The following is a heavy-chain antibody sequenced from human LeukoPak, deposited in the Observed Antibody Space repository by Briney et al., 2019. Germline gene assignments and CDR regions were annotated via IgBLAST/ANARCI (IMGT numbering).Heavy chain of an antibody. Sequence: ASVKVSCKASGYTFTSYGISWVRQAPGQGLEWMGGIIPIFGTANYAQKLQGRVTMTTDTSTSTAYMELRSLRSDDTAVYYCARSGYCSSTSCPTNFDYWGQGTLVTVSS. CDR3: ARSGYCSSTSCPTNFDY. J-gene: IGHJ4*02. D-gene: IGHD2-2*01. V-gene: IGHV1-18*01. CDR1: GYTFTSYG. CDR2: IIPIFGTA.